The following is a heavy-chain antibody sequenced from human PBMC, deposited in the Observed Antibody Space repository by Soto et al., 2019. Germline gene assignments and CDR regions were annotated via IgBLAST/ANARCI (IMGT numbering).Heavy chain of an antibody. V-gene: IGHV4-31*03. CDR2: IYYSGST. J-gene: IGHJ4*02. Sequence: PSETLSLTCTVSGGSISSGGYYWSWIRQHPGKGLEWIGYIYYSGSTYYNPSLKSRVTISVDTSKNQFSLKLSSVTAADTAVYYCARGAGSAVVVTFDYWGQGTLVTVSS. CDR3: ARGAGSAVVVTFDY. D-gene: IGHD3-22*01. CDR1: GGSISSGGYY.